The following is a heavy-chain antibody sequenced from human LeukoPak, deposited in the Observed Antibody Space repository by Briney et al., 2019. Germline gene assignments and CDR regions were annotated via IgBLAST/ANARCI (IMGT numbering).Heavy chain of an antibody. CDR3: AKMAYYYGSGSVVAFDI. CDR2: ISGSGGST. D-gene: IGHD3-10*01. J-gene: IGHJ3*02. CDR1: GFTFSSYA. Sequence: GGSLRLSCAASGFTFSSYAMSWVRQAPGKGLEWVSAISGSGGSTYYADSVKGRFTISRDNSKNTLYLQMNSLRAEDTAVYYCAKMAYYYGSGSVVAFDIWGQGTMVTVSS. V-gene: IGHV3-23*01.